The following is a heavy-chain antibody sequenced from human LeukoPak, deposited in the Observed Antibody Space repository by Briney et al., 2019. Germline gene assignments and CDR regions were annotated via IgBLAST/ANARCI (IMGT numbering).Heavy chain of an antibody. CDR2: INPSGGSP. Sequence: ASVKVSCKASGYTFTSYYMHWVRQAPGQGLEWMGIINPSGGSPTYAQKFQGRVTMTRDTSTSTVYMELSSLRSEDTAVYYCARGADGGTVMVITPFDYSGQGTLVTVSS. CDR1: GYTFTSYY. D-gene: IGHD3-22*01. J-gene: IGHJ4*02. CDR3: ARGADGGTVMVITPFDY. V-gene: IGHV1-46*01.